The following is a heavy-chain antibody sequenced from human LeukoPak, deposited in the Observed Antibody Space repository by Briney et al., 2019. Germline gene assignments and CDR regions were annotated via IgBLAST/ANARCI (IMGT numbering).Heavy chain of an antibody. V-gene: IGHV3-48*04. D-gene: IGHD2-2*01. CDR2: TSSSGGTI. CDR3: ARRYCSSTSCFYFDY. J-gene: IGHJ4*02. Sequence: GGSLRLSCAASGFTFSSNAMTWVRQAPGKGLEWVSYTSSSGGTIYYADSVKGRFTISRDNAKNSLYLQMNSLRAEDTAVYFCARRYCSSTSCFYFDYWGQGTLVTVSS. CDR1: GFTFSSNA.